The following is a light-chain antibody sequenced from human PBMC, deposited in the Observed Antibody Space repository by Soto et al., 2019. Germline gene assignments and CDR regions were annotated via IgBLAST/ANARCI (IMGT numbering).Light chain of an antibody. J-gene: IGKJ4*01. CDR1: QGIRDD. V-gene: IGKV1-6*02. CDR2: GAS. Sequence: IQMTQSPSSLSAYVGDIVTITCRASQGIRDDLGWYQQKPGRAPRLLIYGASSLQSGVPSRFSGSGYGTEFTLTISSLQPEDFATYYCLQDYNYPLTFGGGTKVDIK. CDR3: LQDYNYPLT.